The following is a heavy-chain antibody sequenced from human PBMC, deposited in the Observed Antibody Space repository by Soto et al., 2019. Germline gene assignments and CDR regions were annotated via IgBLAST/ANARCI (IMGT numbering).Heavy chain of an antibody. V-gene: IGHV4-59*08. J-gene: IGHJ4*02. CDR3: ARSYGSSWDFDY. Sequence: QVQLQESGPGLVKPSETLSLTCTVSGGSISSYYWRWIRQPPGKGLEWIGYIYYSGSTNYNPSLKSRVTISVDTSKTQFSLKLSSVTAADTAVYYCARSYGSSWDFDYWGQGTLVTVSS. CDR1: GGSISSYY. D-gene: IGHD6-13*01. CDR2: IYYSGST.